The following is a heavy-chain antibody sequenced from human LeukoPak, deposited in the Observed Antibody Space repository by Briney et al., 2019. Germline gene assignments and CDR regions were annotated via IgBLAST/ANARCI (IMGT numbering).Heavy chain of an antibody. CDR3: ARHTIGWFGELSFDY. V-gene: IGHV4-59*08. J-gene: IGHJ4*02. Sequence: SETLSLTCTVSGGSISSYYWSWIRQPPGKGLEWIGYIYYSGSTNYNPSLKSRVTISVDTSKNQFSPKLSSATAADTAVYYCARHTIGWFGELSFDYWGQGTLVTVSS. CDR1: GGSISSYY. CDR2: IYYSGST. D-gene: IGHD3-10*01.